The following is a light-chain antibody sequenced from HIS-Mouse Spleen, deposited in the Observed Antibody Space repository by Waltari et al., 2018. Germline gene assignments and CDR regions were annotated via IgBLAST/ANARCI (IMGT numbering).Light chain of an antibody. Sequence: SYELPQPPSVSVSPGQTARIPCSGDAWPKNYAYWYQQKSGQGPGLVIYEESKRPHGIPERFSSSRSGTMATVTISGAQVEDDADYYCYSTDSSGNHRVVGGGTKLTVL. CDR3: YSTDSSGNHRV. CDR2: EES. J-gene: IGLJ2*01. V-gene: IGLV3-10*01. CDR1: AWPKNY.